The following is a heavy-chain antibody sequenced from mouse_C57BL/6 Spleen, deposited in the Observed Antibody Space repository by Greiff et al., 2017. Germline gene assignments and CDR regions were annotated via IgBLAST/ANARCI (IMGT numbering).Heavy chain of an antibody. CDR2: IWSDGST. J-gene: IGHJ1*03. CDR3: ARGAYDYDEDFDV. V-gene: IGHV2-6*03. D-gene: IGHD2-4*01. CDR1: GFSLTSYG. Sequence: VKLVESGPGLVAPSQRLSITCTVSGFSLTSYGVHWVRQPPGKGLEWLVVIWSDGSTTYNSALKSRLSISKDNSKSQVFLKMNSLQTDDTAMYYCARGAYDYDEDFDVWGTGTTVTVSS.